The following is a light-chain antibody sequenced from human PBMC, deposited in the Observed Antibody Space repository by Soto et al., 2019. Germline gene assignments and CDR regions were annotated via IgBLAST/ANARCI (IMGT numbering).Light chain of an antibody. CDR2: DAS. Sequence: DIQMTQSPSTLSASVGDRVTITCRATQSITTYLAWYQQKPGKAPRLLIYDASSRETGSPYRFSGGGSGTDFTLTISRLQPEDIAVYYCQQYGSSPWRFGEGTKVDIK. CDR3: QQYGSSPWR. V-gene: IGKV1-5*01. J-gene: IGKJ1*01. CDR1: QSITTY.